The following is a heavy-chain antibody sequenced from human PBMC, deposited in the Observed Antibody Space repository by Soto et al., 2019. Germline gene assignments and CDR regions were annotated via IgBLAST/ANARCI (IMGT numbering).Heavy chain of an antibody. Sequence: GESLKISCQASGYSFTTYWISWVRQMPGKGLECMGRIDPTDSYTDYGPSFEGHVTMSADKSISTAYLQWSSLKASDTAMYYCARREVTYYYGSGSYYFDYWGQGTLVTVSS. CDR1: GYSFTTYW. J-gene: IGHJ4*02. CDR3: ARREVTYYYGSGSYYFDY. V-gene: IGHV5-10-1*01. CDR2: IDPTDSYT. D-gene: IGHD3-10*01.